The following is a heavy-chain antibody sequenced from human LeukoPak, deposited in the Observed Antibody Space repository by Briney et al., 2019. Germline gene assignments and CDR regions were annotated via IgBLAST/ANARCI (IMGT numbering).Heavy chain of an antibody. V-gene: IGHV4-34*01. CDR1: GGSFSGYY. J-gene: IGHJ4*02. CDR2: INHSGST. Sequence: SETRSLTCAVYGGSFSGYYWSWIRQPPGKGLEWIGEINHSGSTNYNPSLKSRVTISVDTSKNQFSLKLSSVTAADTAVYYCARGNSGYYGSGSICDYWGQGTLVTVSS. CDR3: ARGNSGYYGSGSICDY. D-gene: IGHD3-10*01.